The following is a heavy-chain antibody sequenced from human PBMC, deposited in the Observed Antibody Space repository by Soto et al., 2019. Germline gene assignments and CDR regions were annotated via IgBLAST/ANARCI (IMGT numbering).Heavy chain of an antibody. J-gene: IGHJ6*02. CDR1: GGTFSRYA. V-gene: IGHV1-69*01. CDR2: IIPISDTT. D-gene: IGHD2-2*01. Sequence: QVQLVQSGAEVKKPGSSVKVSCKSSGGTFSRYAISWVRQAPGQGLEWMGGIIPISDTTNYAQKFQGRVTITADESTSTAYMELSSLRSEDTAVYYCARSHGSSTSLEIYYYYYYGMDVWGQGTTVTVSS. CDR3: ARSHGSSTSLEIYYYYYYGMDV.